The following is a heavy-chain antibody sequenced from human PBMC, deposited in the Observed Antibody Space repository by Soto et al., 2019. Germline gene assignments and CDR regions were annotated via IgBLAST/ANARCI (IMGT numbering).Heavy chain of an antibody. CDR3: ARDLISPDDYGDYTGGDY. CDR1: GFTFGTYA. CDR2: ISGSGRTT. J-gene: IGHJ4*02. Sequence: GGSLRLSCAASGFTFGTYAMKWLRQAPGRGLECVSFISGSGRTTYYAESVKGRFTVSRDNSKSTMYLQMNSLRAEDTALYYCARDLISPDDYGDYTGGDYWGQGTLVTVSS. D-gene: IGHD4-17*01. V-gene: IGHV3-23*01.